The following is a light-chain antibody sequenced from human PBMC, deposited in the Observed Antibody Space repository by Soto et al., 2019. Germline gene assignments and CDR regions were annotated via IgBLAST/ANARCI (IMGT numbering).Light chain of an antibody. CDR1: QSVSSN. J-gene: IGKJ4*01. CDR2: GAF. CDR3: QQYKNWPPLT. Sequence: EIVMTQSPATLSVSPGERATLSCRASQSVSSNLAWYQQKPGQAPRLLIYGAFTRATGIPARFSGSGSGTEFTLTISSLQSEDSAIYYCQQYKNWPPLTFGGGTKVEIK. V-gene: IGKV3-15*01.